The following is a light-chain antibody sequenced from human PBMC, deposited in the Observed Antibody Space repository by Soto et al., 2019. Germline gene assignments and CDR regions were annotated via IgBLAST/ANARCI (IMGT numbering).Light chain of an antibody. J-gene: IGKJ2*01. CDR1: QSLQYIDGNTY. V-gene: IGKV2-30*01. Sequence: DVVLTQSPLSLPVTLGQAASISCRSSQSLQYIDGNTYLHFNRGQANLQGASFKVSNRDSGVPDRFSGSGSGTDFTLRISRVEAEDVGVYYCMQSIHWPPYTFGQGTKLEIK. CDR3: MQSIHWPPYT. CDR2: VS.